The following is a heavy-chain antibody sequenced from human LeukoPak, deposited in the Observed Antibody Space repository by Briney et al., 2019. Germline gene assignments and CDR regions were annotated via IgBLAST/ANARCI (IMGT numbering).Heavy chain of an antibody. J-gene: IGHJ4*02. CDR3: AREDSGYDYHYDY. D-gene: IGHD5-12*01. CDR1: GFTFSSYA. Sequence: SGGSLRLSCAASGFTFSSYAMHWVRQAPGKGLEWVAVISYDGSNKYYADSVKGRFSISRDNSKNTLYLQMNSLRAEDTAVYYCAREDSGYDYHYDYWGQGTLVTVSS. V-gene: IGHV3-30*04. CDR2: ISYDGSNK.